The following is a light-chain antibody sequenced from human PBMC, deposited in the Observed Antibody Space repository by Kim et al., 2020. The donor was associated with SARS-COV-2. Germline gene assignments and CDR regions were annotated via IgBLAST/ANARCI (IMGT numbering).Light chain of an antibody. Sequence: EIVLWQSPGTLSLSPGDRATLSCRASQGVSNYLAWYQQKPGQAPRLLIYEASKRAAGIPARFSGSGSGTDFTLTISRLEPGDSAVYFCQQRCSFGQGTRLEIK. V-gene: IGKV3-11*01. J-gene: IGKJ5*01. CDR2: EAS. CDR1: QGVSNY. CDR3: QQRCS.